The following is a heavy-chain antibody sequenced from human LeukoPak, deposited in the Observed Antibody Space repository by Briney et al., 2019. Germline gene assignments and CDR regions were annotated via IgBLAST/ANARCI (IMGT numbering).Heavy chain of an antibody. J-gene: IGHJ4*02. CDR3: ARGVYIAAAQYGY. Sequence: PSETLSLTCTVSGGSISNYSWSWTRQPPGKGLEWIGYIYYSGTTNYNPSLKSRVTISVDTSKNQFSLKLNSVTATDTAVYYCARGVYIAAAQYGYWGQGTLVTVSS. CDR1: GGSISNYS. CDR2: IYYSGTT. D-gene: IGHD6-13*01. V-gene: IGHV4-59*01.